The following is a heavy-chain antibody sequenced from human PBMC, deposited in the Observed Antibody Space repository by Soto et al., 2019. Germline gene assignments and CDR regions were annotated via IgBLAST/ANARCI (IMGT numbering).Heavy chain of an antibody. Sequence: EVQLLESGGGLVQPGGSLRLSCVASGFTFSRYAMSWVRQTPGKGLEWVSSISGSGDNTYYADSVKGRFTISKDISRNTLLLQMSSLRAADTDIYDCAKGFCGSNFDYWGQGTLVTVSS. J-gene: IGHJ4*02. CDR2: ISGSGDNT. V-gene: IGHV3-23*01. CDR3: AKGFCGSNFDY. D-gene: IGHD3-3*01. CDR1: GFTFSRYA.